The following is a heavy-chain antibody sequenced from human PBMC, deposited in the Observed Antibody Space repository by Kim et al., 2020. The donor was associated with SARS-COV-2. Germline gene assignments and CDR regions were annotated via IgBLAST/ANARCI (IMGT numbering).Heavy chain of an antibody. Sequence: GGSLRLSCTTSGFTFTGYAMSWVRQAPGKGLERVSSIDGSDGTTYYVDSMKGRFTISRDNSKNTLYLQMSTLRADDTAVYYCMKGGWGWIWDHWGQGTLVTVAS. V-gene: IGHV3-23*01. CDR2: IDGSDGTT. D-gene: IGHD2-2*03. CDR1: GFTFTGYA. CDR3: MKGGWGWIWDH. J-gene: IGHJ4*02.